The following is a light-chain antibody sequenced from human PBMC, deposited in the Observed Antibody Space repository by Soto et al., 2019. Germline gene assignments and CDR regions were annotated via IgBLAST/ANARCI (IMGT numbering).Light chain of an antibody. CDR2: EVS. Sequence: QSVLTQPASVSGSPGQSITISCTGTSSDVGGYNYDSWCQQHPGKAPKLMIYEVSSRPSGISNRFSGSKSGNTASLTVSGLQAEDEADYYCSSYAGITPYVFGTGTKVTVL. CDR3: SSYAGITPYV. J-gene: IGLJ1*01. CDR1: SSDVGGYNY. V-gene: IGLV2-14*01.